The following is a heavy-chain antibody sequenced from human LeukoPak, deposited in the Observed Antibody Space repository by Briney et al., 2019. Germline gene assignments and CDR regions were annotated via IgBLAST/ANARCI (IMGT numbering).Heavy chain of an antibody. CDR2: IYSGGST. J-gene: IGHJ6*02. Sequence: ETLSLTCTVSGGSISSSSAYWGWIRQAPGKGLEWVSVIYSGGSTYYADSVKGRFTISRHNSENTLYLQMNSLRAEDTAVYYCARVEMHPYYYGMDVWGQGTTVTVSS. CDR3: ARVEMHPYYYGMDV. V-gene: IGHV3-53*04. CDR1: GGSISSSSAY. D-gene: IGHD5-24*01.